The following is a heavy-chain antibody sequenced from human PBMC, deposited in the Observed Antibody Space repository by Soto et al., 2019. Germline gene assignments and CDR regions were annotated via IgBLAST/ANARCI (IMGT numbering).Heavy chain of an antibody. J-gene: IGHJ3*02. Sequence: ESLKISCKGSGYSFTSYWIGWVRQMPGKGLEWMGIIYPGDSDTRYSPSFQGQVTISADRSISTAYLQWSSLKASDTAMYYCATLGRGYYYDSSGYSSPGGAFDIWGQGTMVTVSS. CDR3: ATLGRGYYYDSSGYSSPGGAFDI. V-gene: IGHV5-51*01. D-gene: IGHD3-22*01. CDR2: IYPGDSDT. CDR1: GYSFTSYW.